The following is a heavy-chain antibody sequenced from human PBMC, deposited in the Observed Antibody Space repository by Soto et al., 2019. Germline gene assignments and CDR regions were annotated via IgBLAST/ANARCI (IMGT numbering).Heavy chain of an antibody. CDR3: ARFPVSGVGYYFDY. Sequence: EVQLVESGGGLVKPGGSLRLYCAASGFTFSDYSMNWVRQAPGKGLEWVSSISSSSSDINYADSLKGRFTISRDNARNSLYLQMNSLRAEDTAVYYCARFPVSGVGYYFDYWGQGTLVTVSS. CDR1: GFTFSDYS. J-gene: IGHJ4*02. D-gene: IGHD6-19*01. V-gene: IGHV3-21*01. CDR2: ISSSSSDI.